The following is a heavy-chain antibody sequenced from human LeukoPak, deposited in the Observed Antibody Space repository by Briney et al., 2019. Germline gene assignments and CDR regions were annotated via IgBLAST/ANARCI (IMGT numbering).Heavy chain of an antibody. D-gene: IGHD1-26*01. Sequence: ASVKVSCKASGYTFTSYGISWVRQTPGQGLEWMGWISAYNGNTNYAQKFQGRVTMTTDTSTSTAYMEMRSLRSDDTAVYYCARDRIVGATFDYWGQGTLVTVSS. CDR3: ARDRIVGATFDY. CDR2: ISAYNGNT. V-gene: IGHV1-18*01. CDR1: GYTFTSYG. J-gene: IGHJ4*02.